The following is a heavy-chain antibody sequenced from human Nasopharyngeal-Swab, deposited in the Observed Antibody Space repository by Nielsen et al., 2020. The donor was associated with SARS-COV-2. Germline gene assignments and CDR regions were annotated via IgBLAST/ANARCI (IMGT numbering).Heavy chain of an antibody. CDR2: IKQDGSEK. Sequence: GGSLRLSCAASGFTFSSYWMSRVRQAPGKGLEWVANIKQDGSEKYYVDSVKGRFTISRDNAKNSLYLQMNSLRAEDTAVYYCARDQFSASSGWDYWGQGTLVTVSS. V-gene: IGHV3-7*01. CDR3: ARDQFSASSGWDY. D-gene: IGHD6-19*01. J-gene: IGHJ4*02. CDR1: GFTFSSYW.